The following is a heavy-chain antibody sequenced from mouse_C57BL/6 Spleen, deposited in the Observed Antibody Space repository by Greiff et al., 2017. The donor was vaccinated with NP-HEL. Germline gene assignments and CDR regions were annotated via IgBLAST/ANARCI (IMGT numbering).Heavy chain of an antibody. CDR3: GRQNGNFYYYAMDY. Sequence: EAGGGLVQPKGSLKLSCAASGFSFNTYAMNWVRQAPGKGLEWVARIRSKSNNYATYYADSVKDRFTISRDDSESMLYLQMNNLKTEDTAMYYCGRQNGNFYYYAMDYWGQGTSVTVSS. D-gene: IGHD2-1*01. CDR2: IRSKSNNYAT. J-gene: IGHJ4*01. V-gene: IGHV10-1*01. CDR1: GFSFNTYA.